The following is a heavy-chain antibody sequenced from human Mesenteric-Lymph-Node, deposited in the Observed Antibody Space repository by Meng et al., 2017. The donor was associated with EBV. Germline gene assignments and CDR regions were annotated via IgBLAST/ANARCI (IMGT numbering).Heavy chain of an antibody. CDR3: ARGKTVGRSPWFDP. V-gene: IGHV4-34*01. CDR2: SNQSGST. CDR1: GGSFSGYY. J-gene: IGHJ5*02. Sequence: QVQLQQWGAGLLKPSETLSLTCGVYGGSFSGYYWTWIRQSPGKGLEWIGESNQSGSTSYNPSLKSRVTISVDTSQNQFSLKLSSVTAADTAVYYCARGKTVGRSPWFDPWGQGTLVTVSS. D-gene: IGHD4-11*01.